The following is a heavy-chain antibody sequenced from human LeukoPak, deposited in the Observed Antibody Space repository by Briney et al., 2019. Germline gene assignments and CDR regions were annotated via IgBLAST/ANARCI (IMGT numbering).Heavy chain of an antibody. CDR3: ARGRTRYSGYDYGY. CDR1: GYTFTSYD. V-gene: IGHV1-8*01. J-gene: IGHJ4*02. Sequence: ASVKVSCKASGYTFTSYDINWVRQATGQGLEWMGWMNPNSGNTGYAQKFQGRVTMTRNTSISTAYMELSSLRSEETAVYYCARGRTRYSGYDYGYWGQGTLVTVSS. CDR2: MNPNSGNT. D-gene: IGHD5-12*01.